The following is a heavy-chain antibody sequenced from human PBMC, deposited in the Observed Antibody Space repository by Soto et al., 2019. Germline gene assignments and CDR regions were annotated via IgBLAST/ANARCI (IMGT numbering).Heavy chain of an antibody. J-gene: IGHJ4*02. D-gene: IGHD6-19*01. CDR1: GGTFNTHG. CDR3: ARGGELAGWMPFDS. CDR2: IIPLFGTT. V-gene: IGHV1-69*01. Sequence: QVHLVQSGAGVKKPGSSVKVSCRASGGTFNTHGFNWVRQAPGQGLEWMGGIIPLFGTTTFAQNFRGRVTITADQSTTTAYMEMSGLTSEDTAVYFCARGGELAGWMPFDSWGQGTLVTVSS.